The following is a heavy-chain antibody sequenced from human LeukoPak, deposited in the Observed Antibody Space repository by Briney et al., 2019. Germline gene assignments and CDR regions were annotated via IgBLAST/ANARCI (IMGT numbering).Heavy chain of an antibody. Sequence: PGGSLRLSCAASAFTFSNYGMNWVRQAPGKGLEWVLSISGSGGSTYFADSVKGRFTISRDNSKNTLYLQMNSLRVEDTAIYYCAKGRIGDSGYYYFDLWGRGTLVTVSS. CDR1: AFTFSNYG. CDR3: AKGRIGDSGYYYFDL. D-gene: IGHD3-10*01. V-gene: IGHV3-23*01. J-gene: IGHJ2*01. CDR2: ISGSGGST.